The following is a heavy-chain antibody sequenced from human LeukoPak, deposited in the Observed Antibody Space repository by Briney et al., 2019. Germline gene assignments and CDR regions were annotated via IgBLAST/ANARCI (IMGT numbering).Heavy chain of an antibody. CDR3: GTLWFGEFDFDY. CDR2: IYYSGST. J-gene: IGHJ4*02. CDR1: GGSISSSSYY. V-gene: IGHV4-39*07. D-gene: IGHD3-10*01. Sequence: SETLSLTCTVSGGSISSSSYYWGWIRQPPGKGLEWIGSIYYSGSTYYNPSLKSRVTISVDTSKNQFSLKLSSVTAADTAVYYCGTLWFGEFDFDYWGQGTLVTVSS.